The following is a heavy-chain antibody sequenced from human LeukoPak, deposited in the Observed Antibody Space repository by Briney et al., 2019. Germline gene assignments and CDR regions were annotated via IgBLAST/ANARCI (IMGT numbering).Heavy chain of an antibody. CDR1: GFTFSSYS. D-gene: IGHD1-14*01. CDR2: ISSSSSTI. CDR3: ARDTRYLGFDY. V-gene: IGHV3-48*01. Sequence: PGGALRLSCAASGFTFSSYSMNWVRQAPGKGLEWVSYISSSSSTIYYSDSVKGRFTISRDNAKNSLYLQMNSLRAEDTAVYYCARDTRYLGFDYWGQGTLVTVSS. J-gene: IGHJ4*02.